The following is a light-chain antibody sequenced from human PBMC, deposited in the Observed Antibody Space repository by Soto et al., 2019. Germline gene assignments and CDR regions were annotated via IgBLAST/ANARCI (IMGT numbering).Light chain of an antibody. CDR1: QTISSW. Sequence: DIQMTQSPSTLSGSVGDRVTITCRASQTISSWLAWYQQKPGKAPKLLIYKASTLKSGVPSRFSGSGSGTDFTLTISCLQSDDFATYYCQHYNSYSEAFGQGTKVDI. CDR3: QHYNSYSEA. V-gene: IGKV1-5*03. CDR2: KAS. J-gene: IGKJ1*01.